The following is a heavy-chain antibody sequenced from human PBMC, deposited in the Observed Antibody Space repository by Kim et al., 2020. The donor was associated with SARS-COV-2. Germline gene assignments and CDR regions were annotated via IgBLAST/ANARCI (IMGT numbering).Heavy chain of an antibody. Sequence: ASVKVSCKASGYTFTSYAMHWVRQAPGQRLEWMGWINAGNGNTKYSQKFQGRVTITRDTSASTAYMELSSLRSEDTAVYYCARSPDRRDYVYYYYGMDVWGQGTTVTVSS. CDR1: GYTFTSYA. CDR3: ARSPDRRDYVYYYYGMDV. V-gene: IGHV1-3*01. CDR2: INAGNGNT. J-gene: IGHJ6*02. D-gene: IGHD4-17*01.